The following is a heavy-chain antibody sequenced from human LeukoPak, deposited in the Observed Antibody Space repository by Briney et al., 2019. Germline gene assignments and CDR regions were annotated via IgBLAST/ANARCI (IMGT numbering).Heavy chain of an antibody. CDR3: ERGDYYDSSGYYPYYYYYMDV. J-gene: IGHJ6*03. D-gene: IGHD3-22*01. CDR2: INHGGGST. CDR1: GYTFTSYY. V-gene: IGHV1-46*01. Sequence: GGSVKVSCKASGYTFTSYYMHWVRQAPGQGLEWVGIINHGGGSTSYAQKFQGRVNMTTDMSTSTVYMELSSLRSEDTAAHYCERGDYYDSSGYYPYYYYYMDVWGKGTTVTVSS.